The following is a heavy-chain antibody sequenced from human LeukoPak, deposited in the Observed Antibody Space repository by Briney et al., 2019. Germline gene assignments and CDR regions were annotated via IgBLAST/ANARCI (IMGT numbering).Heavy chain of an antibody. CDR2: IYYSGST. D-gene: IGHD4-17*01. CDR3: ARHDYGLYNWFDP. Sequence: SETLSLTCTVSGGSINSSSYYWGWIRQPPGKGLEWIGSIYYSGSTYYNPSLKSRVTISVDTSKNQFSLKLSSVTAADTAVYYCARHDYGLYNWFDPWGQGTLVTVSS. V-gene: IGHV4-39*01. J-gene: IGHJ5*02. CDR1: GGSINSSSYY.